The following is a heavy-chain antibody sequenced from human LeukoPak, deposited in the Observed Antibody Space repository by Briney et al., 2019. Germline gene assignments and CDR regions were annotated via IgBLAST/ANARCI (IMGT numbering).Heavy chain of an antibody. CDR3: ASIAAAGEGGDY. V-gene: IGHV1-2*02. D-gene: IGHD6-13*01. CDR1: GYTFTSYY. CDR2: INPNSGGT. J-gene: IGHJ4*02. Sequence: ASVKVSCKASGYTFTSYYMHWVRQAPGQGLEWMGWINPNSGGTNYAQKFQGRVTMTRDTSISTAYMGLSRLRSDDTAVYYCASIAAAGEGGDYWGQGTLVTVSS.